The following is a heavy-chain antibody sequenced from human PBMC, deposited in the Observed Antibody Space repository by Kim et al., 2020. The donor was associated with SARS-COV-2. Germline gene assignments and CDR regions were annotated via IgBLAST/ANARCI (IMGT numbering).Heavy chain of an antibody. Sequence: SETRSLTCAVYGGSFSGDYWSWFRQPPGQGLEGIGEINHSGSTNYNPSLKSRVTISVDTSQNQFSLKLSSVTAADRAVSYCARAFGSYLGVWYYYYVMDV. CDR2: INHSGST. V-gene: IGHV4-34*01. CDR1: GGSFSGDY. J-gene: IGHJ6*01. D-gene: IGHD1-26*01. CDR3: ARAFGSYLGVWYYYYVMDV.